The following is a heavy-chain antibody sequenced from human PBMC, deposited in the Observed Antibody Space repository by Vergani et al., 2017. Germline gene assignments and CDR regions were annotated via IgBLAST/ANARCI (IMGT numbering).Heavy chain of an antibody. CDR1: GFTFSSYA. V-gene: IGHV3-23*01. J-gene: IGHJ3*02. CDR3: AKDRNRYCSSTSCYDAFDI. Sequence: EVQLLESGGGLVQPGGSLRLSCAASGFTFSSYAMSWVRQAPGKGLEWVSAISGSGGSTYYADSVKCRFTISRDNSKNTLYLQMNSLRAEDKAVYYCAKDRNRYCSSTSCYDAFDIWGQGTMVTVSS. D-gene: IGHD2-2*01. CDR2: ISGSGGST.